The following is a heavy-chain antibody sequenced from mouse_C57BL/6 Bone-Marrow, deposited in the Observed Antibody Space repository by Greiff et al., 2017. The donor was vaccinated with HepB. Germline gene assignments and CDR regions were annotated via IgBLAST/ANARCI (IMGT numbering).Heavy chain of an antibody. CDR1: GYSFTGYY. V-gene: IGHV1-42*01. Sequence: VQLKQSGPELVKPGASVKISCKASGYSFTGYYMNWVKQSPEKSLEWIGEINPSTGGTAYNQKFKAKATLTVDKSSSTAYMQLKSLTSEDSAVYYGARSRTTTAAAHWYFDVWGTGTTVTVSS. D-gene: IGHD1-1*01. CDR2: INPSTGGT. J-gene: IGHJ1*03. CDR3: ARSRTTTAAAHWYFDV.